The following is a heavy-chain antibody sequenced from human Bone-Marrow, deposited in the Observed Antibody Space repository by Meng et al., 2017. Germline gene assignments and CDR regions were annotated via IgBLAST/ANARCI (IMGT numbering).Heavy chain of an antibody. CDR2: IWYDGSNK. V-gene: IGHV3-33*01. J-gene: IGHJ4*02. Sequence: GESLKISFAASGFTFSSYGMHWVRQAPGKGLEWVAVIWYDGSNKYYADSVKGRFTISRDNSKNTLYLQMNSLRAEDTAVYYCATGAEGLLWFGESGFDYWGQGTLVTVSS. D-gene: IGHD3-10*01. CDR3: ATGAEGLLWFGESGFDY. CDR1: GFTFSSYG.